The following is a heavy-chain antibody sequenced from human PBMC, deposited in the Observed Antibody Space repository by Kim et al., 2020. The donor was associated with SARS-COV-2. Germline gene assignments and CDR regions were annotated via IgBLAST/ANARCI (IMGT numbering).Heavy chain of an antibody. CDR2: IYYSGST. CDR3: ARVLVRGSGLTSRYYFDY. J-gene: IGHJ4*02. V-gene: IGHV4-59*01. D-gene: IGHD3-10*01. Sequence: SETLSLTCTVSGGSISFYYWSWMRQPPGKGLEWIGYIYYSGSTNYNPSLKSRVTISVDTSKNQLSLKLSSVTAADTAVYYCARVLVRGSGLTSRYYFDYWGQGTLVTVSS. CDR1: GGSISFYY.